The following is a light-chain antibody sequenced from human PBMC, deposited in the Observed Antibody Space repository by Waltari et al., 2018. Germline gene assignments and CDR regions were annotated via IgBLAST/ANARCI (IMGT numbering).Light chain of an antibody. V-gene: IGKV1-5*03. Sequence: DIQMTQSPSTLSASVGDTVIISCRASQSIPTSLAWYQQKPGKAPDVLIYGASNLESGVPSRFSGSGSGTEFTLTISSLQPDDFATYYCQQYKSYKTFGQGTRVEIK. J-gene: IGKJ1*01. CDR3: QQYKSYKT. CDR1: QSIPTS. CDR2: GAS.